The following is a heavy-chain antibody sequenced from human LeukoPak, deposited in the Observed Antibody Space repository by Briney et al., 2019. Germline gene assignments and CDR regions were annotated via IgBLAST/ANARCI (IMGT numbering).Heavy chain of an antibody. V-gene: IGHV4-39*01. D-gene: IGHD3-16*02. J-gene: IGHJ6*02. Sequence: KPSETLSLTCTVSGGSISSSSYYWGWIRQPPGKGLEWIGSIYYSGSTYYNPSLKSRVTISVDTSKNQFSLKLSSVTAADTAVYYCASSGRTTFGGVIVYYYYYYGMDVWGQGTTVTVSS. CDR3: ASSGRTTFGGVIVYYYYYYGMDV. CDR1: GGSISSSSYY. CDR2: IYYSGST.